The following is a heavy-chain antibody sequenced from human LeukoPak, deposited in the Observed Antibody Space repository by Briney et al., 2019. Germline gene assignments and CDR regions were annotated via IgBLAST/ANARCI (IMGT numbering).Heavy chain of an antibody. D-gene: IGHD6-6*01. CDR1: GYSFTDYY. J-gene: IGHJ4*02. Sequence: ASVKVSCKASGYSFTDYYIHWVRQAPGQGLEWMGWISAYNGNTNYAQKLQGRVTMTTDTSTSTAYMELRSLRSDDTAVYYCARDEPGIAARLSYWGQGTLVTVSS. V-gene: IGHV1-18*04. CDR3: ARDEPGIAARLSY. CDR2: ISAYNGNT.